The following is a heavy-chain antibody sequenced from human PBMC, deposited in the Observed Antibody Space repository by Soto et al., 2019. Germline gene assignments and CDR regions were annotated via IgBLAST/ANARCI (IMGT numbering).Heavy chain of an antibody. CDR3: ARSETAGHKGFDI. CDR2: IIPTFGTS. Sequence: QVQLEQSGAEVRKPGSSVKVSCQASGGTFSSSAINWLRQAPGQGPEWMGGIIPTFGTSNYIPKLRGRVTITADTSTNTAYMGVSSLTSEDTAIYYCARSETAGHKGFDIWGRGTMVTVSA. J-gene: IGHJ3*02. V-gene: IGHV1-69*06. CDR1: GGTFSSSA. D-gene: IGHD6-19*01.